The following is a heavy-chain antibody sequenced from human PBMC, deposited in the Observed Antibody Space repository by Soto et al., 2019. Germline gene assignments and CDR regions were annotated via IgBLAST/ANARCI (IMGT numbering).Heavy chain of an antibody. CDR2: TYYRSKWYN. CDR1: GDSVSSNSAA. CDR3: ARATRIRVTMVRGPHDY. V-gene: IGHV6-1*01. D-gene: IGHD3-10*01. J-gene: IGHJ4*02. Sequence: SQTLSLTCAISGDSVSSNSAAWNWIRQSPSRGLEWLGRTYYRSKWYNDYAVSVKSRITINPDTSKNQFSLKLSSVTAADTAVYYCARATRIRVTMVRGPHDYWGQGTLVTVSS.